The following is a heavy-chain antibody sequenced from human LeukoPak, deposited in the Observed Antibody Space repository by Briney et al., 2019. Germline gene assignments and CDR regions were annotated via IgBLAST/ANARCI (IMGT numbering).Heavy chain of an antibody. J-gene: IGHJ4*02. V-gene: IGHV1-2*02. D-gene: IGHD6-19*01. CDR3: GSGQWLVGVFY. CDR2: INPNSGVT. Sequence: ASVKVSCKTSGHTFTGYYMHWVRQAPGQGLEWLGWINPNSGVTNYAQKFQGRITMTRDTSITTVYMELSSLTSDDTAVYYCGSGQWLVGVFYWGQGTLVTVSS. CDR1: GHTFTGYY.